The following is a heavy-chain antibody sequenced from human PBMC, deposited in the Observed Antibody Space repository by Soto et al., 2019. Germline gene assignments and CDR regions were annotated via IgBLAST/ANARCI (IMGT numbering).Heavy chain of an antibody. Sequence: GGSLRLSCAASGFTFGGYGVHWVRQAPGKGLEWVAVIWYDGSNKYYADSVKGRFTVSRDNSKNTLYLQMNSLRAEDTAVYYCARDAVAGPFNLNWFDPWGQGTLVTVSS. D-gene: IGHD6-19*01. J-gene: IGHJ5*02. CDR2: IWYDGSNK. CDR1: GFTFGGYG. CDR3: ARDAVAGPFNLNWFDP. V-gene: IGHV3-33*01.